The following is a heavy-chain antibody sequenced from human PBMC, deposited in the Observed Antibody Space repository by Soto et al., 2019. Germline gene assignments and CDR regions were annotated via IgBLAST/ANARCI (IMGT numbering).Heavy chain of an antibody. CDR2: IIPLHNTS. CDR1: GGAFTNYS. CDR3: ASWSNWNPLYDHGMDV. Sequence: AVEVSCQVSGGAFTNYSLTWVRHAPGQGLEWLGGIIPLHNTSNYSLKFVGRSRVTADISTSTVYMFLSGLTSDDTATYYCASWSNWNPLYDHGMDVWGQGTTVTVSS. V-gene: IGHV1-69*08. J-gene: IGHJ6*02. D-gene: IGHD1-20*01.